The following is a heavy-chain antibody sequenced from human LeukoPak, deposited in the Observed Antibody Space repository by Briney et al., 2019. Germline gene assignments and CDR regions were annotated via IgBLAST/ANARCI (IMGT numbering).Heavy chain of an antibody. CDR1: GFTFSSYG. V-gene: IGHV3-7*01. Sequence: PGGSLRLSCAASGFTFSSYGMHWVRQAPGKGLEWVANIKEDGGEKYYVDSVKGRFTISRDSAKNALFLQMNSLRAEDTAVYYCARVEWGHCKSANCNRRGLYFDYWGQGTLVTVSS. CDR2: IKEDGGEK. CDR3: ARVEWGHCKSANCNRRGLYFDY. J-gene: IGHJ4*02. D-gene: IGHD2-2*01.